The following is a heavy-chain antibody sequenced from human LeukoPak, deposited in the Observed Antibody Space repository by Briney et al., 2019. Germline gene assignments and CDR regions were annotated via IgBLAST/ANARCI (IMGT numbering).Heavy chain of an antibody. V-gene: IGHV4-31*11. Sequence: SGPTLVNPSQPLSLTCAVSGASIISGGSYWSWIRQHPGKGLEWIGYIYNSGTIYYNPSLKSRVTILADTSKNQLSLKLSSVTAAGTAVYYCARGRSGGGEVSYFDYWGQGTLVTVPS. CDR1: GASIISGGSY. CDR3: ARGRSGGGEVSYFDY. CDR2: IYNSGTI. J-gene: IGHJ4*02. D-gene: IGHD3-16*02.